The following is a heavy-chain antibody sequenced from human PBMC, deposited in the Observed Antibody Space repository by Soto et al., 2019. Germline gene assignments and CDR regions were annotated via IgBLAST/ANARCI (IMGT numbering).Heavy chain of an antibody. CDR2: ISAYNGNT. Sequence: QVQLVQSGAEVKKPGASVKVSCKASGYTFTSYGISWVRQAPGQGLEWMGWISAYNGNTNYAQKLQGRVTMTTDTSTSTAYMELRSLRSDDTAVNYCARDLALFIAAAGPQGDYWGQGTLVTVSS. CDR1: GYTFTSYG. CDR3: ARDLALFIAAAGPQGDY. J-gene: IGHJ4*02. D-gene: IGHD6-13*01. V-gene: IGHV1-18*01.